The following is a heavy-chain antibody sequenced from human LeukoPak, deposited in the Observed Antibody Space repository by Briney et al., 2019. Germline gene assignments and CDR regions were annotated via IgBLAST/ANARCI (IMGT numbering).Heavy chain of an antibody. CDR2: ISVSGYTT. CDR3: ARVQPGNNDEYNWFDP. V-gene: IGHV3-11*04. D-gene: IGHD4-23*01. CDR1: GFPFIDYY. Sequence: GGSLRLSCAASGFPFIDYYMSWIRQAPGKGLEWVPYISVSGYTTHYGDSVKGRFTVSRDNTENSLYLQMNNLRADDTAVYYCARVQPGNNDEYNWFDPWGQGTQVTVSS. J-gene: IGHJ5*02.